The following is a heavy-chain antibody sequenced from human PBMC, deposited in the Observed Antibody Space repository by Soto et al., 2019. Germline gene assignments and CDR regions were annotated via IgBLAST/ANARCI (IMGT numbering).Heavy chain of an antibody. CDR1: GFAFSSYT. CDR3: AKDRGGFARGWEYYDF. CDR2: ISASGGST. J-gene: IGHJ4*02. V-gene: IGHV3-23*01. D-gene: IGHD6-19*01. Sequence: GGSLRLSCAASGFAFSSYTMSWVRQTPGKGLEWVSSISASGGSTYYGDSLKGRFTISGDNSKNTLNLHIKSLGVEDSAVYYCAKDRGGFARGWEYYDFWGQGTQVTVSS.